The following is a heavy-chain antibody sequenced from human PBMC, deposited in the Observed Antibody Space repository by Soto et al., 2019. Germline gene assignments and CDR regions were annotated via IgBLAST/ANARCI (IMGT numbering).Heavy chain of an antibody. Sequence: GGSLRLSCEAPGFTFSGFDMHWVRQPAGKGLEWVSSIGTAGDTYYAVSVKGRFTISRDNAKNSLSLQMNSLRAGDMAVYFCAKSQEIGTHFFDSWGQGTQVTVSS. CDR1: GFTFSGFD. D-gene: IGHD6-13*01. CDR2: IGTAGDT. V-gene: IGHV3-13*01. J-gene: IGHJ4*02. CDR3: AKSQEIGTHFFDS.